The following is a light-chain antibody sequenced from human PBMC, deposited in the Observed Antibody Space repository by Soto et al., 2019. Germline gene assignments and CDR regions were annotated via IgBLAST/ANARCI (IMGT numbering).Light chain of an antibody. Sequence: EIVLTQSPGTLSLSTGERATLSCRASQSVSSSYLAWYPQKPGQAPRLLIYCASSRATGIPDRFSGSGSGKDFTLTISRLEPEDFAVYYCQQYGSSSFTFGPGTKVDIK. CDR1: QSVSSSY. CDR2: CAS. CDR3: QQYGSSSFT. J-gene: IGKJ3*01. V-gene: IGKV3-20*01.